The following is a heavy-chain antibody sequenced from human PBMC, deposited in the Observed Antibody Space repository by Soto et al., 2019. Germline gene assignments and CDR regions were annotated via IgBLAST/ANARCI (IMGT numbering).Heavy chain of an antibody. D-gene: IGHD2-8*01. J-gene: IGHJ4*02. CDR3: AKETTYCTNGVCSYRNFDY. CDR2: ISGSGGST. V-gene: IGHV3-23*01. Sequence: EVQLLESGGGLVQPGGSLRLSCAASGFTFSSYAMTWVRQAPGKGLEWVSTISGSGGSTYYADSVKGRFTISRDNSKNTLYLQMNSLRAEDTAVYYCAKETTYCTNGVCSYRNFDYWGQGTLVTVSS. CDR1: GFTFSSYA.